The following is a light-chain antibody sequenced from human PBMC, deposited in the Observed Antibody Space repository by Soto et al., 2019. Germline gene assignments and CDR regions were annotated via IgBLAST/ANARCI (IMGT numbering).Light chain of an antibody. J-gene: IGKJ1*01. Sequence: VVLTQSPATLSLSPGEPATLSCRASRDVYINALAWYQQKPGRTPTLLIYGASTRATGIPARFSGSGSETEFTLTISSLQSDDFAVYYCQQYFDWPRWTFGQGTKVEIK. CDR1: RDVYINA. CDR2: GAS. CDR3: QQYFDWPRWT. V-gene: IGKV3D-15*01.